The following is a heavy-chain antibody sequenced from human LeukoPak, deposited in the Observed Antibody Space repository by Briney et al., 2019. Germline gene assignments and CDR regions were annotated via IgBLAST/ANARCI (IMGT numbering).Heavy chain of an antibody. CDR1: GGSISSGGYY. V-gene: IGHV4-30-2*01. D-gene: IGHD6-13*01. Sequence: PSQTLSLTCTVSGGSISSGGYYWSWIRQPPGKGLEWIGYIYHSGSTYYNPSLKGRVTMSVDTSKNQFSLNLSSVTAADTAVYYCARGRGSSWYYFDYWGQGTLVTVSS. CDR2: IYHSGST. CDR3: ARGRGSSWYYFDY. J-gene: IGHJ4*02.